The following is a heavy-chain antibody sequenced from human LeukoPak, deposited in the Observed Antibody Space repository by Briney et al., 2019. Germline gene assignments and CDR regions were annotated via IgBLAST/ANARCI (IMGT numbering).Heavy chain of an antibody. J-gene: IGHJ6*02. Sequence: ASVKVSCKASGYSFTTYGVSWVRQAPGQGPEWMGWISAYNGYTNYAQKFQGRVAMTTDTSTSTVYMELRSLRSDDTAVYYCVRDRVVKAAGQDYYYHGMHVWGQGTTVTVSS. D-gene: IGHD4-23*01. CDR1: GYSFTTYG. V-gene: IGHV1-18*01. CDR2: ISAYNGYT. CDR3: VRDRVVKAAGQDYYYHGMHV.